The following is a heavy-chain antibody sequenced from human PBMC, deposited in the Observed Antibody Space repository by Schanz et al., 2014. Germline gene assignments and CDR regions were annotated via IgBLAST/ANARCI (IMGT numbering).Heavy chain of an antibody. CDR2: ISGSGGST. J-gene: IGHJ3*02. CDR1: GFTFSSYA. D-gene: IGHD3-10*01. CDR3: AKGRFGELSAFDI. Sequence: EVQLLESGGGLVQPGGSLRLSCAASGFTFSSYAMSWVRQAPGKELEWVSAISGSGGSTYYADSVKGRFTISRDNSKNTLYLQMNSLRAEDTAVYYCAKGRFGELSAFDIWGQGTMVTVSS. V-gene: IGHV3-23*01.